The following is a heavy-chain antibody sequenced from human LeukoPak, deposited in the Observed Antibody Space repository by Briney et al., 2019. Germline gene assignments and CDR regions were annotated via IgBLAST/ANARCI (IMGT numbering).Heavy chain of an antibody. CDR1: GFTFSSDA. J-gene: IGHJ4*02. Sequence: PGGSLRLSCAASGFTFSSDAMSWVRQAPGKGLEWVSAISGSGGSTYYADSVKGRFTISRDNSKNTLYLQMNSLRAEDTAVYYCAKDPLAGTYGDYDDYWGQGTLVTVSS. V-gene: IGHV3-23*01. D-gene: IGHD3-3*02. CDR3: AKDPLAGTYGDYDDY. CDR2: ISGSGGST.